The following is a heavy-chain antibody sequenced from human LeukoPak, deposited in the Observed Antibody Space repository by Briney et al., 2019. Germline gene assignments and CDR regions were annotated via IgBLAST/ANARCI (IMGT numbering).Heavy chain of an antibody. Sequence: GGSLRLSCAASGFTFSTFWMGWVRQAPGKGLDWVANINQDEGEIYYADFVRGRFTISRDNAKNSLFLQMNSLRVEDTALYYCARLAVVGATVGFDFWGQGTLVTVSS. CDR2: INQDEGEI. V-gene: IGHV3-7*01. CDR1: GFTFSTFW. J-gene: IGHJ4*02. CDR3: ARLAVVGATVGFDF. D-gene: IGHD1-26*01.